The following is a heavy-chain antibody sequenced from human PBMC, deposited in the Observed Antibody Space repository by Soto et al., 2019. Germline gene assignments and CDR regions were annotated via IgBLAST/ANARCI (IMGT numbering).Heavy chain of an antibody. J-gene: IGHJ5*02. D-gene: IGHD5-12*01. CDR1: GYTFTGYY. CDR3: ARDGRRVEMATINWFDP. V-gene: IGHV1-2*02. CDR2: INPNSGGT. Sequence: ASVKVSCKASGYTFTGYYMHWVLQAPGQGLEWMGWINPNSGGTNYAQKFQGRVTMTRDTSISTAYMELSRLRSDDTAVYYCARDGRRVEMATINWFDPWGQGTLVTVSS.